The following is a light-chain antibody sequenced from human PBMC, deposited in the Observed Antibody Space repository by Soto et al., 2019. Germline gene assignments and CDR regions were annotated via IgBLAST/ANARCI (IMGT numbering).Light chain of an antibody. Sequence: DIVMTQSPLSLPVTPGEPASISCRSSQSLLHSNGYNYLDWYLXKPGQSPQLXIYLGSNRASGVPDRFSGSGSGTDFTLKISRVEAEDVAVYYCMQALQTAWTFGQGTKVDIK. CDR2: LGS. CDR3: MQALQTAWT. V-gene: IGKV2-28*01. CDR1: QSLLHSNGYNY. J-gene: IGKJ1*01.